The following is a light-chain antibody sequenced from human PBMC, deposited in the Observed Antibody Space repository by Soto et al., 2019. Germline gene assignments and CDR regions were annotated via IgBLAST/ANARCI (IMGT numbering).Light chain of an antibody. CDR1: QSVSSSY. J-gene: IGKJ1*01. CDR3: QQYGSSSWT. V-gene: IGKV3-20*01. CDR2: AAS. Sequence: EIVLTQSPGTLSSSPGERATLSCRASQSVSSSYLAWYRQKPGQAPRLLIYAASSRATGIPDRFSGSGSGTDFTLTISRLEPEDFAVYYCQQYGSSSWTFGQGTKVELK.